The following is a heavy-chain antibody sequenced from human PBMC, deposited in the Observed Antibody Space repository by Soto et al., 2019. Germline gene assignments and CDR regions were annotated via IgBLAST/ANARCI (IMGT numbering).Heavy chain of an antibody. Sequence: EVQLLESGGGLVQPGGSLRLSFAASGFTFSSYGMTWVRQAPGKGLEWVSFSSATGAGTYYADSVKGRFTISRDNSKNTLYLQMTSLRADDTAVYYCAKDRRAGGNYGFYSDFWGQGVLVIVSS. CDR2: SSATGAGT. V-gene: IGHV3-23*01. J-gene: IGHJ4*02. D-gene: IGHD1-7*01. CDR3: AKDRRAGGNYGFYSDF. CDR1: GFTFSSYG.